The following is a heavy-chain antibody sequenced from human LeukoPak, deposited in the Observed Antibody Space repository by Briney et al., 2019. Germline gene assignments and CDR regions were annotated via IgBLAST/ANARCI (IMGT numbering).Heavy chain of an antibody. CDR1: GFTFSSYS. J-gene: IGHJ2*01. V-gene: IGHV3-21*01. CDR2: FSSSSSYI. D-gene: IGHD5-18*01. Sequence: TGGSLRLSCAASGFTFSSYSMNWVRQAPGKGLEWVSSFSSSSSYIYYADSVKGRFTISRDNAKNSLYLQMNSVRAEDTAVYYCARDGNGYSYAADFDLWGRGTLVTVSS. CDR3: ARDGNGYSYAADFDL.